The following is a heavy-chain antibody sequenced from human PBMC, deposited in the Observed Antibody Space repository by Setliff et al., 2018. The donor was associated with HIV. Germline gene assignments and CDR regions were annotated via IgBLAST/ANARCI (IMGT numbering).Heavy chain of an antibody. CDR1: GYSVSSGYY. CDR3: ARVVPRGVAPGGFDI. D-gene: IGHD3-10*01. J-gene: IGHJ3*02. CDR2: IYYSGST. V-gene: IGHV4-38-2*01. Sequence: KTSETLSLTCAVSGYSVSSGYYWGWIRQPPGKGLEWIASIYYSGSTYYAPSLKSRVTISVDTSKNQFSLKLTSVTAADTAVYFCARVVPRGVAPGGFDIWGQGTMVTVSS.